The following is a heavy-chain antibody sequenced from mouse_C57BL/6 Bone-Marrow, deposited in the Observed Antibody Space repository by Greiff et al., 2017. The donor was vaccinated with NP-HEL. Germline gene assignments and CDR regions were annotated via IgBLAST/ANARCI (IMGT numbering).Heavy chain of an antibody. CDR2: INPSSGYT. CDR1: GYTFTSYW. V-gene: IGHV1-7*01. CDR3: AELEDFDY. J-gene: IGHJ2*01. Sequence: VNVVESGAELAKPGASVKLSCKASGYTFTSYWMHWVKQRPGQGLEWIGYINPSSGYTKYNQKFKDKATLTADKSSSTAYMQLSSLTYEDSAVYYCAELEDFDYWGQGTTLTVSS.